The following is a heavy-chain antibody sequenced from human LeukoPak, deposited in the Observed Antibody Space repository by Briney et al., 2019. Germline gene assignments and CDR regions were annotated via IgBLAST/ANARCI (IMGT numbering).Heavy chain of an antibody. D-gene: IGHD3-22*01. CDR2: ISSSSSYI. V-gene: IGHV3-21*01. J-gene: IGHJ4*02. CDR3: ARSTYYYDSGGYSYYFDY. CDR1: GFTFSSYS. Sequence: AGGSLRLSCAASGFTFSSYSMNWVRQAPGKGLEWVSSISSSSSYIYYADSVKGRFTISRDNAKNSLYLQMNSLRAEDTAVYYCARSTYYYDSGGYSYYFDYWGQGTLVTASS.